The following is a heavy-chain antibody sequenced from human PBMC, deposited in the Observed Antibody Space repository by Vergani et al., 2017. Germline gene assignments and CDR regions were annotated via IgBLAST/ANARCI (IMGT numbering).Heavy chain of an antibody. V-gene: IGHV3-74*03. CDR2: IKSDGSIT. CDR1: GFSFNSYW. J-gene: IGHJ4*02. D-gene: IGHD6-19*01. Sequence: DVHLAESGGGFFQPGGSLRLSCSASGFSFNSYWMHWVRQVPGKGLLWVSRIKSDGSITAYADSVKGRFTISRDNSKNTLYLQMNSLRAEDTAVYYCAKDSSGWYSPVYWGQGTLVTVSS. CDR3: AKDSSGWYSPVY.